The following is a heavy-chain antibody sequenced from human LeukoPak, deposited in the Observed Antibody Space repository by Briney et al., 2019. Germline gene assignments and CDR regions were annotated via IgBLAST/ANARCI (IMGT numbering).Heavy chain of an antibody. Sequence: SETLSLTCTVSGGSISSSSYYWGWIRQPPGKGLEWIGSIYYSGSTYYNPSLKSRVTISVDTSKNQFSLKLSSVTAADTAVYYCARGRDTVTLTNNWFDPWGQGTLVTVSS. CDR3: ARGRDTVTLTNNWFDP. D-gene: IGHD4-11*01. CDR1: GGSISSSSYY. J-gene: IGHJ5*02. CDR2: IYYSGST. V-gene: IGHV4-39*07.